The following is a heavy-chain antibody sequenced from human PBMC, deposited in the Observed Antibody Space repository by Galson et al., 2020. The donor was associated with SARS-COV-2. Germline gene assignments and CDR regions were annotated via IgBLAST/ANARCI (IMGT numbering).Heavy chain of an antibody. V-gene: IGHV3-21*01. J-gene: IGHJ4*02. CDR2: IDTSSTYI. CDR3: ARSPPASTSGTSIYFDY. Sequence: GESLKISCAASGFAFSSYTMNWVRQAPGKGLEWVASIDTSSTYIYHADSLKGRFTISRDNAENSLYLQMSSLRAEDTAVYYCARSPPASTSGTSIYFDYWGQGTQVTVSS. D-gene: IGHD3-10*01. CDR1: GFAFSSYT.